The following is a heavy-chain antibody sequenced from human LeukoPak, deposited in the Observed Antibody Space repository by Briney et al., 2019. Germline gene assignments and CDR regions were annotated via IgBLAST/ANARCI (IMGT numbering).Heavy chain of an antibody. CDR3: ARGRGYDRGINWFDP. Sequence: SETLSLTCAVYGGYFSGYYWSWIRQPPGKGLEWIGEINHSGSTNYNPSLKSRVTISVDTSKNQFSLKLSSVTAADTAVYYCARGRGYDRGINWFDPWGQGTLVTVSS. CDR2: INHSGST. V-gene: IGHV4-34*01. D-gene: IGHD3-22*01. J-gene: IGHJ5*02. CDR1: GGYFSGYY.